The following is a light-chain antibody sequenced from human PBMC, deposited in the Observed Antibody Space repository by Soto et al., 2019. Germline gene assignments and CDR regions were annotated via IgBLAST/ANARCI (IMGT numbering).Light chain of an antibody. CDR1: QSVSSSF. V-gene: IGKV3-20*01. CDR3: QQYGSSPLT. CDR2: GAS. J-gene: IGKJ4*01. Sequence: EIVLTQSPGTLSLSPGERATLSCRASQSVSSSFLAWYQQKPGQAPRLLIYGASSRATDIPDRFSGSGSGTDFTLTISRLEPEDVAVYYCQQYGSSPLTFGGGTKVEIK.